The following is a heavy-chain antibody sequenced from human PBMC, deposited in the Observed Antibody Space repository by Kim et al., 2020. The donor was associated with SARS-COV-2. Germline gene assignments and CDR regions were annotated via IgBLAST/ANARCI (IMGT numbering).Heavy chain of an antibody. CDR2: IDCGNGNT. V-gene: IGHV1-3*01. Sequence: ASVKVSCKTSGHTFTRDSIHWVRQAPGQRFGWMGGIDCGNGNTKYSQKFQGRVTFTRDTSASTAYMELSSLRSEDSAVYYCLGGYYFDYWGQGTLITVSS. CDR3: LGGYYFDY. CDR1: GHTFTRDS. D-gene: IGHD2-15*01. J-gene: IGHJ4*02.